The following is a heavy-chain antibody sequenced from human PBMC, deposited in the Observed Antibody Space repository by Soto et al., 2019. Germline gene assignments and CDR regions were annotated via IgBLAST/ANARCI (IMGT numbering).Heavy chain of an antibody. J-gene: IGHJ4*02. CDR3: ARGSGGRYDY. V-gene: IGHV1-18*01. CDR1: GYRFSGYG. Sequence: GPEVQKPGASVKVTCKASGYRFSGYGVSWLRQAPGQGLEWMGWINGYNGNTKHAPKFRDRVTMTSDTSTNTASMELRSLNSDDTAVYFCARGSGGRYDYWGQGTLIRVSS. CDR2: INGYNGNT. D-gene: IGHD1-26*01.